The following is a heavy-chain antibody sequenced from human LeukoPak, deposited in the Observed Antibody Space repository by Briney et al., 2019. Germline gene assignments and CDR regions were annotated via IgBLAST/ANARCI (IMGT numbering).Heavy chain of an antibody. CDR3: ARDRPLLRYFDQDAFDI. CDR1: GGSISSYY. CDR2: IYYSGST. D-gene: IGHD3-9*01. Sequence: PSETLSLTCAVSGGSISSYYWSWIRQPPGKGLEWIGYIYYSGSTNYNPSLKSRVTISVDTSKNQFSLKLSSVTAADTAVYYCARDRPLLRYFDQDAFDIWGQGTMVTVSS. J-gene: IGHJ3*02. V-gene: IGHV4-59*01.